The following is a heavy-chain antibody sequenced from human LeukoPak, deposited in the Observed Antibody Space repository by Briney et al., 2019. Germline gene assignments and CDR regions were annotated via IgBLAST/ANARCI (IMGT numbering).Heavy chain of an antibody. D-gene: IGHD2-15*01. V-gene: IGHV3-21*01. Sequence: GGSLRLSCAASGFTFSSYSMNWVRQAPGKGLEWVSSISSSSSYIYYADSVKGRFTISRDNAKNSLYPQMNSLRAEDTAVYYCARDRPHCSGGSCYYYYYGMDVWGQGTTVTVSS. CDR1: GFTFSSYS. J-gene: IGHJ6*02. CDR3: ARDRPHCSGGSCYYYYYGMDV. CDR2: ISSSSSYI.